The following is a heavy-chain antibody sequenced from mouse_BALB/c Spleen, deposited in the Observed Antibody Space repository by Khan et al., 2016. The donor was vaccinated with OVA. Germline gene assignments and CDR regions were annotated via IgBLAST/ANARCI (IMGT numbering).Heavy chain of an antibody. Sequence: DVMLVESGGDLVKPGGSLKLSCAASGFTFSNYGMSWVRQTPDKRLEWVATISSASTYTFYPDSVKGRLTISRDNAKNTLYLQMSSLKSEDTAMYYCASHLTGSFAYWGQGTLVTVSA. CDR1: GFTFSNYG. CDR3: ASHLTGSFAY. V-gene: IGHV5-6*02. D-gene: IGHD4-1*01. CDR2: ISSASTYT. J-gene: IGHJ3*01.